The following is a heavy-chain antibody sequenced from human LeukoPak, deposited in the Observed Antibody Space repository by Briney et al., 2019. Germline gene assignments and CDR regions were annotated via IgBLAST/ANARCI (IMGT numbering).Heavy chain of an antibody. V-gene: IGHV1-46*01. D-gene: IGHD1-7*01. CDR2: INPSGGSA. J-gene: IGHJ5*02. CDR1: GYTFTRDY. Sequence: ASVKVSYKASGYTFTRDYIHWVRQVFGQGLEWMGIINPSGGSATYAQKFQGRVTRTREMSTSTVYMELSSLKSEDTAVYYCARGTIEGFDPWGQGTLVTVSS. CDR3: ARGTIEGFDP.